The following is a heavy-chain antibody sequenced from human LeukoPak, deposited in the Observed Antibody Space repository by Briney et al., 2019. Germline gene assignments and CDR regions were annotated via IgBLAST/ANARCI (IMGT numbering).Heavy chain of an antibody. CDR3: AKGAEWELGY. CDR1: GFTFSSYG. CDR2: ISYDGSNK. D-gene: IGHD1-26*01. J-gene: IGHJ4*02. Sequence: GGSLRLSCAASGFTFSSYGMHWVRQAPGKGLEWVAVISYDGSNKYYADSVKGRFTISRDNSKNTLYLQMNSLRAEDTAVYYCAKGAEWELGYWGQGTLVTVSS. V-gene: IGHV3-30*18.